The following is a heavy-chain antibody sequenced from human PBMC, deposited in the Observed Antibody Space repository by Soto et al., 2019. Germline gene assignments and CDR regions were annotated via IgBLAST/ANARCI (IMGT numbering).Heavy chain of an antibody. J-gene: IGHJ5*02. Sequence: ASVKVSCMASGGTLCSYAISWLRQAPGQGLEWRGVIITIFGTANYAPKFQGRVTITADESTSTAYMELSSLRSEDTAVYYCARQIVTIFGVKNWFDPWGQGTLVTVSS. CDR2: IITIFGTA. CDR1: GGTLCSYA. CDR3: ARQIVTIFGVKNWFDP. D-gene: IGHD3-3*01. V-gene: IGHV1-69*13.